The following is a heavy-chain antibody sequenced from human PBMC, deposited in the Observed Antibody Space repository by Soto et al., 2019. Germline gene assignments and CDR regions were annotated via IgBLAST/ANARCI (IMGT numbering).Heavy chain of an antibody. CDR2: INSDGTKT. Sequence: EVHLVESGGTLVQPGGSLRLSCAASGFSFNTYWMHWVRQAPGKGLVWVSRINSDGTKTTYADSVKGRFTISRDNAKNTVDLQMNSLRAEDTAVYYCATVAPNSYDWFDPWGQGTLVTVSS. V-gene: IGHV3-74*01. D-gene: IGHD5-12*01. J-gene: IGHJ5*02. CDR3: ATVAPNSYDWFDP. CDR1: GFSFNTYW.